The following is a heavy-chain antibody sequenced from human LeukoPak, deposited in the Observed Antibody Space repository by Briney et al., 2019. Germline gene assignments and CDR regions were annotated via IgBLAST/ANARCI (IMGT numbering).Heavy chain of an antibody. CDR2: ISRTGTDT. CDR1: GFMFTNWV. J-gene: IGHJ6*02. CDR3: AKGDFDFWTGYPDYYYNGLNV. D-gene: IGHD3/OR15-3a*01. Sequence: GSLRLSCAASGFMFTNWVMTWVRRAPGKGLEWVSGISRTGTDTYYGDSVKGRFTISRDNSKNTLYLQMTSLRAEDTAVYYCAKGDFDFWTGYPDYYYNGLNVWGQGTTVTVSS. V-gene: IGHV3-23*01.